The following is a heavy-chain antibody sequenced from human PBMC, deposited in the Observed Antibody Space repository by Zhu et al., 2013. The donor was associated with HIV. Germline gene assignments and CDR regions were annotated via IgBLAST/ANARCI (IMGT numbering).Heavy chain of an antibody. D-gene: IGHD3-16*01. CDR2: IWHSGSL. CDR1: GGSISSGSYT. J-gene: IGHJ3*02. V-gene: IGHV4-30-2*01. CDR3: VREEKELGKGAFDM. Sequence: QVQLQESGPGLVKPSPTLSLTCAVSGGSISSGSYTWNWIRQPPGKGLEWIGYIWHSGSLYYNPSLRSRVTISVDRSKNQFSLSLNSVTAADTAVYFCVREEKELGKGAFDMWGQGTMVIVSS.